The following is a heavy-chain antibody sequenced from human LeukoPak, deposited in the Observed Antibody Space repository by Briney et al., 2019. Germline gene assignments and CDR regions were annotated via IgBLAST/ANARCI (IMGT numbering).Heavy chain of an antibody. V-gene: IGHV3-30*04. D-gene: IGHD2-15*01. CDR1: GFTFSSYA. J-gene: IGHJ5*02. CDR2: ISYDGSNK. Sequence: QPGGSLRLSCVASGFTFSSYAMHWVRQAPGKGLEWVVVISYDGSNKYYADSVKGRLTISRDNSKNTLYLQMNSLRAEDTAVYYCARGGYCSGGSCYSKWFDPWGQGTLVTVSS. CDR3: ARGGYCSGGSCYSKWFDP.